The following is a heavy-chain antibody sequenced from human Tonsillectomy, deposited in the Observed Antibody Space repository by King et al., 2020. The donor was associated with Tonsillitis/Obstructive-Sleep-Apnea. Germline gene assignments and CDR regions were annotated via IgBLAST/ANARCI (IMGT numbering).Heavy chain of an antibody. CDR1: GFTFSIYH. V-gene: IGHV3-33*01. CDR2: VWFDGSET. CDR3: ARERYCTSSSCSSDAFDI. D-gene: IGHD2-2*01. J-gene: IGHJ3*02. Sequence: VQLVESVGGVVQPGRSLRLSCAASGFTFSIYHMHWVRQAPGKGLEWLALVWFDGSETYYADSVKGRFTISRDNSKDTVDLQMNSLRAEDTAVYYCARERYCTSSSCSSDAFDIWGQGTMVTVSS.